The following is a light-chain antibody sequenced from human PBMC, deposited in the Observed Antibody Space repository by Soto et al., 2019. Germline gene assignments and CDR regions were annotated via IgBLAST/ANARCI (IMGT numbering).Light chain of an antibody. CDR2: DAS. J-gene: IGKJ1*01. V-gene: IGKV1-5*01. Sequence: DIPMTQSPSTLSASVGDTVTITCRASQSISTWLAWYQQKPGKAPKLLIYDASGLESGVPSRFTGRGSGTEFSLTISSLQPDDFATYYCLQYGIYATFGQGTKVEV. CDR3: LQYGIYAT. CDR1: QSISTW.